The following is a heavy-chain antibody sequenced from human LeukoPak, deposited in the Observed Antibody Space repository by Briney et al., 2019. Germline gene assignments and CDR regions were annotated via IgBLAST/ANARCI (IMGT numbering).Heavy chain of an antibody. V-gene: IGHV1-18*01. D-gene: IGHD1/OR15-1a*01. CDR1: GYTVTSYG. CDR2: IRAYNGNT. CDR3: ARGSGGGTPLDY. J-gene: IGHJ4*02. Sequence: GASVRVSCKASGYTVTSYGISWVRQAPGQGLECIGWIRAYNGNTNSAQKLQGRVTMATDTATSTAYMGLRSLRSDDTAVYYCARGSGGGTPLDYWGQGTLVTVSS.